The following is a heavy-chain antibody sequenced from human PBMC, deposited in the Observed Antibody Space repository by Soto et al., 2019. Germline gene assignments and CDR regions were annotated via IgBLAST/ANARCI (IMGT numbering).Heavy chain of an antibody. CDR3: ARGRSGSYPFDY. CDR1: GGSISSYY. D-gene: IGHD1-26*01. CDR2: IYYSGST. Sequence: SATLSLTCTVSGGSISSYYWSWIRQPPGKGLEWIGYIYYSGSTNYSPSLKSRVTISLDTSKNQFSLKLTSVTAADTAVYFCARGRSGSYPFDYWGLGTVVTVSS. V-gene: IGHV4-59*01. J-gene: IGHJ4*02.